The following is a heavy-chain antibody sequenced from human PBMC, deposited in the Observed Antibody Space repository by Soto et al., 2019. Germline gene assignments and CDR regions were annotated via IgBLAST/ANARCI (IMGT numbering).Heavy chain of an antibody. CDR1: GGSISSSSYY. CDR3: ARHTYYDLGSGNTRYYYHRDV. Sequence: QLQLQESGPGLVKPSETLSLTCTVSGGSISSSSYYWGWIRQPPGKGLEWIGSIYSGGSTYYNPSLKSRVTRAVDKSKNQCSLRLSSVTAADTAVYYGARHTYYDLGSGNTRYYYHRDVWGKGTTVTGAS. CDR2: IYSGGST. D-gene: IGHD3-3*01. J-gene: IGHJ6*03. V-gene: IGHV4-39*01.